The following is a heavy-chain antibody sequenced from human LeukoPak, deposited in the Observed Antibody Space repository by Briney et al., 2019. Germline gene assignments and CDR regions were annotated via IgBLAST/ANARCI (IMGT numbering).Heavy chain of an antibody. V-gene: IGHV1-8*03. D-gene: IGHD3-10*01. CDR1: GYTFSGYY. CDR2: MNPNSGNT. CDR3: ARDPLRFGELLGYFDY. Sequence: ASVKVSCKASGYTFSGYYMHWVRQAPGQGLEWMGWMNPNSGNTGYAQKFQGRVTITRNTSISTAYMELRSLRSDDTAVYYCARDPLRFGELLGYFDYWGQGTLVTVSS. J-gene: IGHJ4*02.